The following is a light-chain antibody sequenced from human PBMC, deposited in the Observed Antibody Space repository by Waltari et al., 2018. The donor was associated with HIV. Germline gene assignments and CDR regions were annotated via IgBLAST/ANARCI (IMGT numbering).Light chain of an antibody. Sequence: EIVLTQSTATLSVSPGESATLSCRASQSISSKLAWYQQKPGQAPRLLIYGPSTRATGIPARFSGSGSGTDFTLTISSLQSEDFAIYYCQQYQNWPWTFGQGTKVEIK. CDR1: QSISSK. J-gene: IGKJ1*01. CDR2: GPS. V-gene: IGKV3-15*01. CDR3: QQYQNWPWT.